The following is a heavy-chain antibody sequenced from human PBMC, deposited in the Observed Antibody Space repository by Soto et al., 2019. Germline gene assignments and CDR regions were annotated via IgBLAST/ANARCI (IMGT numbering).Heavy chain of an antibody. CDR1: GGSISSSNW. CDR2: IYHSGST. CDR3: VELNSSGYHMD. V-gene: IGHV4-4*02. D-gene: IGHD3-22*01. Sequence: SETLSLTCAVSGGSISSSNWWSWVRQPPGKGLEWIGEIYHSGSTNYNPSLKSRVTISVDKSKNQFSLKLSSVTAADTAVYYCVELNSSGYHMDWGQGTLVTVSS. J-gene: IGHJ4*02.